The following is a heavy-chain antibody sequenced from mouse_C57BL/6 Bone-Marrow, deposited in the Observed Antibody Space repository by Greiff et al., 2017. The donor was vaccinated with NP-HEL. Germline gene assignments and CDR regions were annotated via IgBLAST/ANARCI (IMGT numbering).Heavy chain of an antibody. CDR1: GYTFTSYW. CDR3: ASQDSSGTYWYFDV. V-gene: IGHV1-69*01. D-gene: IGHD3-2*02. CDR2: IDPSDSYT. J-gene: IGHJ1*03. Sequence: QVQLKQSGAELVKPGASVKMSCKASGYTFTSYWMHWVKQRPGQGLEWIGEIDPSDSYTNYNQKFKGKSTLTVDKSSSTAYMQLSSLTSEDSAVYYCASQDSSGTYWYFDVWGTGTTVTVSS.